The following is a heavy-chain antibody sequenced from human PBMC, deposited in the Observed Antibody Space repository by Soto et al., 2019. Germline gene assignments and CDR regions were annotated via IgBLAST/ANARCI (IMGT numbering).Heavy chain of an antibody. CDR2: ISGSGGST. CDR1: GFTFSSYA. J-gene: IGHJ5*02. CDR3: AKVTSATGITNWFDP. V-gene: IGHV3-23*01. D-gene: IGHD3-10*01. Sequence: PGGSLRLSCAASGFTFSSYAMSWVRQAPGKGLEWVSAISGSGGSTYYADSVKGRFTISRDNSKNTLYLQMNSLGAEDTAVYYCAKVTSATGITNWFDPWGQGTLVTVSS.